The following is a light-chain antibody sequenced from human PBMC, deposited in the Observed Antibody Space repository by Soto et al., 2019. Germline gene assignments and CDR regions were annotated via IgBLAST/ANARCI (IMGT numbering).Light chain of an antibody. V-gene: IGKV1D-16*01. Sequence: DIQMTQSPSSVSASVGDTTTITCRASQGISSWLAWYQQKPGKAPKLLIYATSSLQSGVPSRFSGSGSGTEFTLTISSLQPDDFATYYCQHYNSYSEAFGQGTKVDIK. CDR2: ATS. J-gene: IGKJ1*01. CDR1: QGISSW. CDR3: QHYNSYSEA.